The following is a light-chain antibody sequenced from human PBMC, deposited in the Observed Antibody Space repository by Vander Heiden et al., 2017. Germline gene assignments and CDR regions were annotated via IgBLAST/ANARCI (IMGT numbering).Light chain of an antibody. J-gene: IGLJ3*02. V-gene: IGLV1-47*01. Sequence: QSVLTQPPSASGTPGQSVTISCPGSSSNIGTYYVYWYQQLPGAAPKLLIYRNNQRPSGVPDRFSGSKSGTSASLAISGLRSEDEADYYCATWDDSLSGRVFGGGTKLTVL. CDR2: RNN. CDR3: ATWDDSLSGRV. CDR1: SSNIGTYY.